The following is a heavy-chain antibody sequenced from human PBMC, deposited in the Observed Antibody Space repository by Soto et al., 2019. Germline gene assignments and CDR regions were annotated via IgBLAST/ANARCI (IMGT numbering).Heavy chain of an antibody. D-gene: IGHD1-1*01. CDR1: GYTFTTFY. J-gene: IGHJ4*02. Sequence: QVQLVQSGAEVKKPGASVKLSCKASGYTFTTFYIHWVRQAHGQGLEWMGIINPSGGSTSYAQKFQGRVTVTRDTSTGTVYMELSNLRSEDTAVYYCASVLDDYWGQGALVTVSS. CDR3: ASVLDDY. V-gene: IGHV1-46*01. CDR2: INPSGGST.